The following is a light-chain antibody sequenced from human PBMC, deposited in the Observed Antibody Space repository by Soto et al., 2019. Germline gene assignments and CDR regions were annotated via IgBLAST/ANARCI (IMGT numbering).Light chain of an antibody. CDR1: QSVANN. CDR3: QQSYSTPWT. CDR2: GAS. J-gene: IGKJ1*01. Sequence: DIVMTQSPATLSVSPGERATLSCRASQSVANNVAWYQQKPGQPPRLLIYGASTRAAGVPARFSGSGYGRQFSLTISSLQPEDFATYYCQQSYSTPWTSGQRTKV. V-gene: IGKV3-15*01.